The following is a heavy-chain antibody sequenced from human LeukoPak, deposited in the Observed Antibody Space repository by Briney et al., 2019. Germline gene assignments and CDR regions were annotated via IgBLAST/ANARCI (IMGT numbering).Heavy chain of an antibody. CDR3: ARDSDSSGWYDFDY. Sequence: GGSLRLSCAASGFTFSSYAMSWVRQAPGKGLEWVSAISGSGGSTYYADSVKGRFTISRDNSKNTLYLQMNSLRAEDTAVYYCARDSDSSGWYDFDYWGQGTLVTVSS. V-gene: IGHV3-23*01. CDR1: GFTFSSYA. J-gene: IGHJ4*02. CDR2: ISGSGGST. D-gene: IGHD6-19*01.